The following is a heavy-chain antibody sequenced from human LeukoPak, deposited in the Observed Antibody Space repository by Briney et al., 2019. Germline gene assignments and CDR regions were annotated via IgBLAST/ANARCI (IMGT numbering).Heavy chain of an antibody. V-gene: IGHV4-34*01. CDR1: GGSFSGYY. CDR2: INHSGST. D-gene: IGHD3-10*01. CDR3: ARALRITMVRGVNTPYYFDY. Sequence: SETLSLTCAVYGGSFSGYYWSWIRQPPGKGLEWIGEINHSGSTNYNPSLKSRVTISVDTSKNQFSLKLSSETAADTAVCYCARALRITMVRGVNTPYYFDYWGQGTLVTVSS. J-gene: IGHJ4*02.